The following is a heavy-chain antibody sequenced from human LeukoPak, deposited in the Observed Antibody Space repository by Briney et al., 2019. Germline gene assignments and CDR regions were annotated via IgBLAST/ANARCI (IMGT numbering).Heavy chain of an antibody. CDR2: IYPGDSDT. D-gene: IGHD3-22*01. CDR3: ARLMPTYDSSGPPEYYFDY. Sequence: GEPLKTSCKCSGYSFTSYWIGWVRQMPAQGLEWMGIIYPGDSDTTYSPSFPGQVTISTDKSISTAYLQWSSLKASDTAMYYCARLMPTYDSSGPPEYYFDYWGQGTLVTVSS. V-gene: IGHV5-51*01. J-gene: IGHJ4*02. CDR1: GYSFTSYW.